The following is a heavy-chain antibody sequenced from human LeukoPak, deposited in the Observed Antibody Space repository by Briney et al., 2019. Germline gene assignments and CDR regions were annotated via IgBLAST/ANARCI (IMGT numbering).Heavy chain of an antibody. CDR1: GYTFTSYG. J-gene: IGHJ6*02. CDR3: ARDPTYYYDSSGSGLDV. Sequence: SVKVSCKASGYTFTSYGISWVRQAPGQGLGWMGGIIPIFGTANYAQKFQGRVTITADESTSTAYMELSSLRSEDTAVYYCARDPTYYYDSSGSGLDVWGQGTTVTVSS. V-gene: IGHV1-69*13. CDR2: IIPIFGTA. D-gene: IGHD3-22*01.